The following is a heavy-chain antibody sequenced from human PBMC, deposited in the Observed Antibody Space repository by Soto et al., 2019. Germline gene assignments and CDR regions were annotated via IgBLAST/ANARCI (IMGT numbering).Heavy chain of an antibody. Sequence: QLLESGPGLVKPSETLSLTCTVSGGSVNSGYYYWSWIRQPPGKGLEWIGYIYYSRSSNYTPSPKRRVTPSIDSPKNQLPRKPRSVPAAATAEYYCARGLVGQLERRGHVEYWGPGHLVTVS. CDR1: GGSVNSGYYY. CDR3: ARGLVGQLERRGHVEY. V-gene: IGHV4-61*01. D-gene: IGHD1-1*01. J-gene: IGHJ4*02. CDR2: IYYSRSS.